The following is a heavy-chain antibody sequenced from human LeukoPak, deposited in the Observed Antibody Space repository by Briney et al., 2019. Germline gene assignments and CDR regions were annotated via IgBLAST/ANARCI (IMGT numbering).Heavy chain of an antibody. D-gene: IGHD3-10*01. CDR3: AKDRGPLLDRRAFDI. Sequence: PGRSLRLSCAASGFTFDDYAMHWVRQAPGKGLEWVSGISWNSGSIGYADSAKGRFTISRDNAKNSLYLQMNSLRAEDTALYYCAKDRGPLLDRRAFDIWGQGTMVTVSS. J-gene: IGHJ3*02. CDR1: GFTFDDYA. V-gene: IGHV3-9*01. CDR2: ISWNSGSI.